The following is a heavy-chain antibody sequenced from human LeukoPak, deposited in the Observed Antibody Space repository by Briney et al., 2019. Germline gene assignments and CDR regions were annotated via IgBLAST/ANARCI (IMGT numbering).Heavy chain of an antibody. CDR3: AKDYSSSYDY. D-gene: IGHD6-13*01. V-gene: IGHV3-30*18. Sequence: GGSLRLSCAASGFTFSSYGMPWVRQAPGKGLEWVAVISYDGSNKYYADSVKGRFTISRDNSKNTLYLQMNSLRAEDTAVYYCAKDYSSSYDYWGQGTLVTVSS. J-gene: IGHJ4*02. CDR2: ISYDGSNK. CDR1: GFTFSSYG.